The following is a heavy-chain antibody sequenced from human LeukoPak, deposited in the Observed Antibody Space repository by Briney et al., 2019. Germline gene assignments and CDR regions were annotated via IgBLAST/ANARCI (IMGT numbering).Heavy chain of an antibody. D-gene: IGHD2-15*01. CDR1: GGSFSGYY. Sequence: SETLSLTCAVYGGSFSGYYWSWIRQPPGKGLEWIGEINHSGSTNYNPSLKSRVTISVDTSKNQFSLKLSSVTAADTAVYYCARIRLGYCSGRSCYLGNYYYYGMDVWGQGTTVTVSS. J-gene: IGHJ6*02. CDR2: INHSGST. CDR3: ARIRLGYCSGRSCYLGNYYYYGMDV. V-gene: IGHV4-34*01.